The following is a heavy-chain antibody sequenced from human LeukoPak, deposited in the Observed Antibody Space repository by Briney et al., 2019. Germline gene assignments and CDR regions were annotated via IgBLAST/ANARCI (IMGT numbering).Heavy chain of an antibody. CDR3: AREHSGYDLVLYYYYGMDV. V-gene: IGHV6-1*01. CDR1: GDSVSSNSAA. Sequence: SQTLSLTCAIAGDSVSSNSAAWNWIRQSPSRGLEWLGRTYYRSKWYNDYAVSVKSRITINPDTSKNQFSLQLNSVTPEDTAVYYCAREHSGYDLVLYYYYGMDVWGQGTTVTVSS. J-gene: IGHJ6*02. CDR2: TYYRSKWYN. D-gene: IGHD5-12*01.